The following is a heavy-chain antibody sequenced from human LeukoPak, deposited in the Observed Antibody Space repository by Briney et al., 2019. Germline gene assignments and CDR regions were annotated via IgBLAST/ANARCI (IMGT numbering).Heavy chain of an antibody. Sequence: GGSLRLSCAASGFTFSSYWMSWVRQAPGKGLEWVANMNQDEGHKDYVDSVKGRFTVSRDNAKNSLYLQMNSLRVDDTAVYYCVRGVEHWGQGTLVTVSS. CDR2: MNQDEGHK. V-gene: IGHV3-7*04. J-gene: IGHJ4*02. CDR3: VRGVEH. CDR1: GFTFSSYW. D-gene: IGHD3-10*01.